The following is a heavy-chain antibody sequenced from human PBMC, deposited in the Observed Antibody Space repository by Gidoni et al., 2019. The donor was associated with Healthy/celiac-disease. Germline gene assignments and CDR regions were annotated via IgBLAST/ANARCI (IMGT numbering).Heavy chain of an antibody. V-gene: IGHV3-49*03. D-gene: IGHD3-10*01. CDR3: TREVNMVRCFDY. J-gene: IGHJ4*02. Sequence: EVQLVESGGGLVQPGRSLRLSCTASGFTLGDYAMSWFRQAPGQGLEWVGFIRSKDYGGTTEYAASVKGRFTISRDESKSIAYLQMNSLKTEDTAVYYCTREVNMVRCFDYWGQGTLVTVSS. CDR1: GFTLGDYA. CDR2: IRSKDYGGTT.